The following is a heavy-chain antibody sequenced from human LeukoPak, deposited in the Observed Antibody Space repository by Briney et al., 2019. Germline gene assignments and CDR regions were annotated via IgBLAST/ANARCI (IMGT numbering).Heavy chain of an antibody. Sequence: SETLSLTCAVYGGSFSGYYWNWIRQPAGKGLEWIGRIYTSGSTNYNPSLKSRVTISLDTSKNQFSLKLSSVTAADTAVYYCARLGYYYDSSGYLPHFDYWGQGTLVTVSS. CDR2: IYTSGST. CDR3: ARLGYYYDSSGYLPHFDY. D-gene: IGHD3-22*01. CDR1: GGSFSGYY. V-gene: IGHV4-59*10. J-gene: IGHJ4*02.